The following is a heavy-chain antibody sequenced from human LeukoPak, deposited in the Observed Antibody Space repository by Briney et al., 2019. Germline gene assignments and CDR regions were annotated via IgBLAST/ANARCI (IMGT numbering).Heavy chain of an antibody. V-gene: IGHV1-2*02. CDR3: ARDTTTSIVLMVYAIGGNWFDP. J-gene: IGHJ5*02. Sequence: GASVKVSCKASGYTFTGYYMHWVRQAPGQGLEWMGWINHNSGGTNYAQKFQGRVTMTRDTSISTAYMELSRLRSDDTAVYYCARDTTTSIVLMVYAIGGNWFDPWGQGTPGTVSS. D-gene: IGHD2-8*01. CDR2: INHNSGGT. CDR1: GYTFTGYY.